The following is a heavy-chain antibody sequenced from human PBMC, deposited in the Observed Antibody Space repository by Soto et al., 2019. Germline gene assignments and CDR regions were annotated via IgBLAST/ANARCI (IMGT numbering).Heavy chain of an antibody. CDR2: ISYDGSNK. CDR1: GFTFSSYG. D-gene: IGHD3-22*01. Sequence: QVQLVESGGGVVQPGRSLRLSCAASGFTFSSYGMHWVRQAPGKGLEWVAVISYDGSNKYYADSVKGRLSISRDNSKNTLYLQMNSLRAEDTAVYYCAQLITYYYDSSGYYEKNAFDIWGQGTMVTVSS. V-gene: IGHV3-30*18. CDR3: AQLITYYYDSSGYYEKNAFDI. J-gene: IGHJ3*02.